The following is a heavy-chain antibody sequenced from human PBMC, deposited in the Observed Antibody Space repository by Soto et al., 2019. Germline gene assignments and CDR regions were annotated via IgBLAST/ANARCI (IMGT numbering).Heavy chain of an antibody. J-gene: IGHJ4*02. CDR3: AKDAIMVSSSFNYFDF. V-gene: IGHV3-23*01. Sequence: GGSLRLSCVVSGFIPSSYAMSWVRQAPGKGLEWVSGISGSGGATSYADSVKGRFTISRDNSKNTLYLQMNSLSAEDTAIYYCAKDAIMVSSSFNYFDFWGQGALVNVSS. D-gene: IGHD6-13*01. CDR2: ISGSGGAT. CDR1: GFIPSSYA.